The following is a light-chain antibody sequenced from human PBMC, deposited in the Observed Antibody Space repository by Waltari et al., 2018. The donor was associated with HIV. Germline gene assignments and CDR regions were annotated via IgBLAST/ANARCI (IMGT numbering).Light chain of an antibody. J-gene: IGKJ4*01. Sequence: EIVLTQSPGTLSLSPGEGGTLSCRASQSVSSSYLAWYQQKPGQAPRLLIYGASSRATGIPDRFSGSGSGTDFTLSISGLEPEDFAVYYCQHFGSSHLTFGGGTKVEIK. CDR1: QSVSSSY. V-gene: IGKV3-20*01. CDR2: GAS. CDR3: QHFGSSHLT.